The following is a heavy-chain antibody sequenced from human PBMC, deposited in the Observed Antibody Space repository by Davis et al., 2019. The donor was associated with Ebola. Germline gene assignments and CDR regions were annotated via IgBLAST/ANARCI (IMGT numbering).Heavy chain of an antibody. V-gene: IGHV5-51*01. CDR3: ARQPLAGTLIVVPLDF. Sequence: GESLKISCKGSGYSFTSYWIGWVRQMPGKGLECMGIIYPGDSETRYSPSFQGQVTISADKSITTAYLQWSSLKASDTAMYYCARQPLAGTLIVVPLDFWGQGTLVTVSS. CDR1: GYSFTSYW. J-gene: IGHJ4*02. D-gene: IGHD3-22*01. CDR2: IYPGDSET.